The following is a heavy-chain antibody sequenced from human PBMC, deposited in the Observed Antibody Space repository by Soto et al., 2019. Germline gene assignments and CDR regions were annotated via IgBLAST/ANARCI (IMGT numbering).Heavy chain of an antibody. D-gene: IGHD3-10*01. Sequence: PSVKVSCKASGYTFTSYAMHWVRQAPGQRLEWMGWINAGNGNTKYSQKFQGRVTITRDTSASTAYMELSSLRSEDTAVYYCARGALLWFGEPTPHYGMDVWGQGTTVTVSS. J-gene: IGHJ6*02. CDR3: ARGALLWFGEPTPHYGMDV. CDR1: GYTFTSYA. V-gene: IGHV1-3*01. CDR2: INAGNGNT.